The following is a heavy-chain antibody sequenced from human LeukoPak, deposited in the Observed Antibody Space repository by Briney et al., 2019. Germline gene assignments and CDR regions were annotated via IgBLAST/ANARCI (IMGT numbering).Heavy chain of an antibody. J-gene: IGHJ4*02. CDR1: GDSISSSSYY. CDR2: IYYSGNT. D-gene: IGHD3-22*01. CDR3: ARHEAYYYDSSGYPIFDY. V-gene: IGHV4-39*01. Sequence: SETLSLTCTVSGDSISSSSYYWCWIRQPPGKGLEWIGSIYYSGNTYYNPSLKSRVTISVDTSKNQFSLKLSSVTAADTAVYYCARHEAYYYDSSGYPIFDYWGQGTLVTVSS.